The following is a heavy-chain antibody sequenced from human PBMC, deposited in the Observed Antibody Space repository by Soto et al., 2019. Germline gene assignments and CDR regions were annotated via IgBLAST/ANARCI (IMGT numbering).Heavy chain of an antibody. Sequence: TLSLTCTVSGGSISSGDYYWSWIRQPPGKGLEWIGYIYYSGSTYYNPSLKSRVTISVDTSKNQFSLKLSSVTAADTAVYYCARTRGYTVTTPWYYGMDVWGQGTTVTVSS. CDR1: GGSISSGDYY. CDR3: ARTRGYTVTTPWYYGMDV. D-gene: IGHD4-4*01. V-gene: IGHV4-30-4*01. CDR2: IYYSGST. J-gene: IGHJ6*02.